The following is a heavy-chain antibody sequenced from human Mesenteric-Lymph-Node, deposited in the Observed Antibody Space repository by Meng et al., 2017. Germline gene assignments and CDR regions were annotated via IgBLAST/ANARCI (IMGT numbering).Heavy chain of an antibody. Sequence: QVPPQESGPGLVKPSQTLSLTCTVSGGSISSGSYYWSWIRQPAGKGLEWIGRIYTSGSTNYNPSLKSRVTISVDTSKNQFSLKLSSVTAADTAVYFCARGELLWDYWGQGTLVTVSS. CDR3: ARGELLWDY. J-gene: IGHJ4*02. CDR1: GGSISSGSYY. V-gene: IGHV4-61*02. D-gene: IGHD2-2*01. CDR2: IYTSGST.